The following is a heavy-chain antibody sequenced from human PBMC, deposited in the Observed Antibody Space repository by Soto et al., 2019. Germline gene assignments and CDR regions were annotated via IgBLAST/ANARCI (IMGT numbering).Heavy chain of an antibody. CDR1: GGSISSNY. Sequence: SETLSLTCTVSGGSISSNYWSWIRQPPGKGLEWIGYIYYNGRTNYNPSLKSRVTISVDTSKKQFSLNLTSVTAADTAVYYCAKGGDLGIFLYFDYWGQGALVTSPQ. CDR3: AKGGDLGIFLYFDY. CDR2: IYYNGRT. D-gene: IGHD3-3*01. J-gene: IGHJ4*02. V-gene: IGHV4-59*01.